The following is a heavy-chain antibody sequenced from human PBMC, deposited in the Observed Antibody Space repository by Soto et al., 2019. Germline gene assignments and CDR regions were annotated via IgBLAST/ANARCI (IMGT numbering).Heavy chain of an antibody. Sequence: GPGPGATSETLSLTCSVSGYSVSSSDYYWAWIRQPPGKGLEWIGSMFYSGLTYYNPSLKSRVTLSVDTSKNHFSVRLNSVTAADTAVYYCAPLTVSLSGPYGIHVWGQGTTVTVSS. CDR3: APLTVSLSGPYGIHV. J-gene: IGHJ6*02. V-gene: IGHV4-39*01. CDR2: MFYSGLT. D-gene: IGHD2-15*01. CDR1: GYSVSSSDYY.